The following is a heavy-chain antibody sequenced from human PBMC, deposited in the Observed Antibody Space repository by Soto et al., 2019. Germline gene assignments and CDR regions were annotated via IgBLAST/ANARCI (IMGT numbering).Heavy chain of an antibody. CDR2: IIPILAIT. D-gene: IGHD3-22*01. CDR3: ARGPYYYDSSGPWGYFDL. CDR1: GGTFINYA. J-gene: IGHJ2*01. V-gene: IGHV1-69*04. Sequence: SVKVSCKASGGTFINYAINWVRQAPGQGLQWVGRIIPILAITNVAQNYQGRVSITADKSTTAAYMELSSLTSEDTAVYYCARGPYYYDSSGPWGYFDLWGRGTLVTVSS.